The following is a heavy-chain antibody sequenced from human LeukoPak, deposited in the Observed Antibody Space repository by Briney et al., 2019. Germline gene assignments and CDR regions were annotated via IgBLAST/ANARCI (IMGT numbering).Heavy chain of an antibody. D-gene: IGHD6-19*01. CDR3: AKMMLAGLSYCFDY. CDR1: GFTFSSYG. V-gene: IGHV3-33*06. Sequence: GGSLRLSCAASGFTFSSYGMHWVRQAPGKGLEWVAVIWYDGSNKYYADSVKGRFTISRDNSKNTLYLQMNSLRAEDTAVYYCAKMMLAGLSYCFDYWGQGTLVTVSS. J-gene: IGHJ4*02. CDR2: IWYDGSNK.